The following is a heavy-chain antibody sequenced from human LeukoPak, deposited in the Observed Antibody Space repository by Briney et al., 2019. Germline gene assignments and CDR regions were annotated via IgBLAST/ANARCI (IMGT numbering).Heavy chain of an antibody. CDR3: AKDRPDYGDYGGFDY. V-gene: IGHV3-23*01. CDR1: GFTFSNYS. Sequence: GGSLRLSCAASGFTFSNYSMNWVRQAPGKGLEWVSLINSRGVSTFYADSVKGRFTLSRDNSKNTLYLQMNSLRAEGTAVYYCAKDRPDYGDYGGFDYWGQGTLVTVSS. J-gene: IGHJ4*02. CDR2: INSRGVST. D-gene: IGHD4-17*01.